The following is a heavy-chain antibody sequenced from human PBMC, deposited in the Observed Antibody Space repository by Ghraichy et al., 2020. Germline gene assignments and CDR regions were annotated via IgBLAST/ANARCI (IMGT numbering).Heavy chain of an antibody. Sequence: GGSLRLSCAASGFTFTTYFMTWVRQAPGKGLEWVSSISGSGGNTYYADSVKGRFTASRVNSKKTLYLQMNSLRAEDTAVYYCVMPFFYDNHVYYSFDHWGQGTLVTVSS. CDR2: ISGSGGNT. V-gene: IGHV3-23*01. CDR1: GFTFTTYF. D-gene: IGHD3-22*01. J-gene: IGHJ4*02. CDR3: VMPFFYDNHVYYSFDH.